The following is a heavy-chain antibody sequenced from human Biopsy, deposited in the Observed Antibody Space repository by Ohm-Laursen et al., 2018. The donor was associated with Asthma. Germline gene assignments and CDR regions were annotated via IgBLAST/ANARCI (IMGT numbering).Heavy chain of an antibody. D-gene: IGHD6-13*01. CDR3: LRDTLGYYFDI. CDR1: GRHFGSYN. CDR2: ITFDGSTQ. V-gene: IGHV3-30-3*01. J-gene: IGHJ4*02. Sequence: RSLRLSCAASGRHFGSYNMHWARQAPGKGLEWVAVITFDGSTQHYRDSVKGRFTISRDNSKNMLFLQMNSLRAEDTAVYYCLRDTLGYYFDIWGQGTQVTVSS.